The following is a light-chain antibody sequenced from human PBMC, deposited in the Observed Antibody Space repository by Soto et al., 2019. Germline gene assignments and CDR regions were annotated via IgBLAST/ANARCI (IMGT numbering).Light chain of an antibody. Sequence: EIVLTQSPATLSLSPGERATLSCRASQSVSSYFAWYQQKPGQAPRLLIYDASNRATGIPARFSGSGSGTDFTLTISSLAPEDFAVYYCQQRTKWPPRYTFGQGTKLEIK. CDR3: QQRTKWPPRYT. CDR1: QSVSSY. V-gene: IGKV3-11*01. J-gene: IGKJ2*01. CDR2: DAS.